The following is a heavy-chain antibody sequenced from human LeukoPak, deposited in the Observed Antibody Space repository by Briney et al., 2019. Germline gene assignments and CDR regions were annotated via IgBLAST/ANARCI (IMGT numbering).Heavy chain of an antibody. Sequence: SETLSLTCAVSGASMNTHYWSWIRQPPGKGLEWIGYMLDTVTTKDNPSLKRRFTLSADTSKNQFSLRLPSVTAADTAVYYCATIKRGNIFGYFDFWGQGIPVTVSS. CDR1: GASMNTHY. CDR3: ATIKRGNIFGYFDF. V-gene: IGHV4-59*11. D-gene: IGHD5-18*01. J-gene: IGHJ4*02. CDR2: MLDTVTT.